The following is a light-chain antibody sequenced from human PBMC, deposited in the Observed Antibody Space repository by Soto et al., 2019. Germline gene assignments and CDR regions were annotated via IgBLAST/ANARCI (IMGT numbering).Light chain of an antibody. J-gene: IGKJ4*01. CDR3: QHFGSSPF. CDR2: GAS. V-gene: IGKV3-20*01. CDR1: QSVSSTY. Sequence: EFVLTQSPGTLSLSPGERVTLSCRASQSVSSTYLNWYQHKPGQAPRLLIYGASSRATGIPDRFSGRGSGTDFTLTISRLEPEDFAVYYCQHFGSSPFFGGGTKVEIK.